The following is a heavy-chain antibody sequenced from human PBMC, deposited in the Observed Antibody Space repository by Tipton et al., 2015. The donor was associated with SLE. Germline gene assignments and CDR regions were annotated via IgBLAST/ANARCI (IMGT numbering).Heavy chain of an antibody. D-gene: IGHD2-8*02. Sequence: RSLRLSCAASGFNFNDFAMHWVRQAPGKGLDWVAVIWYDGSYKFHANSVKGRFTISRDNSKNTLFLQMNSLRAEDTAVYYCARGLQFPGYWGQGTLVTVSS. J-gene: IGHJ4*02. CDR2: IWYDGSYK. CDR1: GFNFNDFA. V-gene: IGHV3-33*01. CDR3: ARGLQFPGY.